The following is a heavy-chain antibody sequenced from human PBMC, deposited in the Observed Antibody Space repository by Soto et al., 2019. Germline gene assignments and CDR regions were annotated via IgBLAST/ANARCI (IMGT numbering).Heavy chain of an antibody. V-gene: IGHV1-69*12. CDR2: IIPIFGTA. CDR3: ARDRAPFIVGATVRAFDP. D-gene: IGHD1-26*01. Sequence: QVQLVQSGAEVKKPGSSVKVSCKASGGTFSSYAISWVRQAPGQGLEWMGGIIPIFGTANYAQKFQGRVTITADESTSTAYMELSSLRSEDTAVYYCARDRAPFIVGATVRAFDPWGQGTLITVSS. J-gene: IGHJ5*02. CDR1: GGTFSSYA.